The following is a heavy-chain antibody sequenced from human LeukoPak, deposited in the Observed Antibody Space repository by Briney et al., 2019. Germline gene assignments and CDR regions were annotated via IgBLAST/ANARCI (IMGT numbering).Heavy chain of an antibody. V-gene: IGHV3-15*01. D-gene: IGHD3-22*01. CDR1: GFTFSSYW. CDR2: IKSKTDGGTT. Sequence: GGSLRLSCAASGFTFSSYWMTWVRQAPGKGLEWVGRIKSKTDGGTTDYAAPVKGRFTISRDDSKNTLYLQMNSLKTEDTAVYYCTTVLTINYYDSSGYWIYFDYWGQGTLVTVSS. J-gene: IGHJ4*02. CDR3: TTVLTINYYDSSGYWIYFDY.